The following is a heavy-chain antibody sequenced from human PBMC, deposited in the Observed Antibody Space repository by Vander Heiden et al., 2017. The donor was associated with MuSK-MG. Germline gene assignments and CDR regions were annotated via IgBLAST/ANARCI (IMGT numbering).Heavy chain of an antibody. CDR2: ISSSSSYI. Sequence: EVQLVESGGGLVKPGGSLRLSCAASGSTFSSYSMNWFRQAPGKGLEWVSSISSSSSYIYYADSVKGRFTISRDNAKNSLYLQMNSLRAEDTAVYYCARDYDILTGYYYFDYWGQGTLVTVSS. J-gene: IGHJ4*02. D-gene: IGHD3-9*01. CDR1: GSTFSSYS. CDR3: ARDYDILTGYYYFDY. V-gene: IGHV3-21*01.